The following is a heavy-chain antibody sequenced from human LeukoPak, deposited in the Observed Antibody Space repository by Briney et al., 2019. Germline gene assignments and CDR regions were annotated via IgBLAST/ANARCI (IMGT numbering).Heavy chain of an antibody. Sequence: GGSLRLSCAASGFTFSSYSMNWVRQAPGKGLEWVSSISSSSSYIYYADSVKGRFTISRDNAKNSLYLQMNSLRAEDTAVYYCAKQFGYGSGSYFPPYFDYWGQGTLVTVSS. D-gene: IGHD3-10*01. J-gene: IGHJ4*02. V-gene: IGHV3-21*01. CDR3: AKQFGYGSGSYFPPYFDY. CDR1: GFTFSSYS. CDR2: ISSSSSYI.